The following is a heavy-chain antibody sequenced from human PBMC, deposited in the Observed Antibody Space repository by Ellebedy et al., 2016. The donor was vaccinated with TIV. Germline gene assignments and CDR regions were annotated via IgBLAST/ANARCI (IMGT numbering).Heavy chain of an antibody. J-gene: IGHJ3*02. Sequence: GESLKISCSASGFTFSTYSIHWVRQAPGEGLEYVSTISTNGVTAFYADSVRARFIISRDNSRNSVYVQMSSLRAEDTADYYCVREGVPRGFDIWGQGAMVTISS. CDR2: ISTNGVTA. V-gene: IGHV3-64*05. CDR1: GFTFSTYS. D-gene: IGHD2-2*01. CDR3: VREGVPRGFDI.